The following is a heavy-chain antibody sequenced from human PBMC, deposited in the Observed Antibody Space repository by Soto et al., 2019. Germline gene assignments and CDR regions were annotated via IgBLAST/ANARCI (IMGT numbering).Heavy chain of an antibody. V-gene: IGHV4-59*01. J-gene: IGHJ6*02. D-gene: IGHD3-22*01. Sequence: SETLSLTCTVSGGSISSYYWSWIRQPPGKGLEWIGYIYYSGSTNYNPSLKSRVTISVDTSKNQFSLKLSSVTAADTAVYYCARVSMIVGLNYMDYYGMDVWGQGTTVTVSS. CDR1: GGSISSYY. CDR3: ARVSMIVGLNYMDYYGMDV. CDR2: IYYSGST.